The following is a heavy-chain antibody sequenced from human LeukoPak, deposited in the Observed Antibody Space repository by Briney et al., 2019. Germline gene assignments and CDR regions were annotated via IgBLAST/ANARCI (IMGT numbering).Heavy chain of an antibody. D-gene: IGHD1-26*01. J-gene: IGHJ4*02. CDR2: INPSGATT. CDR1: GYTFSTYY. CDR3: SRDLGGSYNDY. V-gene: IGHV1-46*01. Sequence: ASVKVSCTASGYTFSTYYMHWVRQSPGQGREWVGVINPSGATTTYAQKFQGRVTMTRDTSTSTVYMELSSLRIEDTAMYYCSRDLGGSYNDYWGQGTMVTVSS.